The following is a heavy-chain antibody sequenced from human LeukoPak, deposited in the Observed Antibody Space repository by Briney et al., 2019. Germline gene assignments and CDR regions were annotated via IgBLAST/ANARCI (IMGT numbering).Heavy chain of an antibody. CDR2: ISFGDSDS. Sequence: GESLKISCKSSGYSFTTYWIGWVRQMPGKGLEWMGIISFGDSDSRYSPSIQGPVTISVDKSINTAYLQWSSLKASDTAMYFCATARPHRGFDVWGQGTMVTVSS. V-gene: IGHV5-51*01. CDR1: GYSFTTYW. J-gene: IGHJ3*01. CDR3: ATARPHRGFDV.